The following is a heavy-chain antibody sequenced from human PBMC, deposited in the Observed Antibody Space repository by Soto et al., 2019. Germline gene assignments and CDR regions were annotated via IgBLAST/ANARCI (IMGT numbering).Heavy chain of an antibody. Sequence: EVQLVESGGGLVQPGGSLRLSCATSGFTFKRFWMNWFRQAQGKGLEWLATIKGDGSEKQYADAVKGRFTVSRDNAKNLVYLQMDSLRGEDTALYYCAREREPRLSDHWGQGTLVTVSS. CDR1: GFTFKRFW. J-gene: IGHJ4*02. D-gene: IGHD6-6*01. CDR2: IKGDGSEK. V-gene: IGHV3-7*03. CDR3: AREREPRLSDH.